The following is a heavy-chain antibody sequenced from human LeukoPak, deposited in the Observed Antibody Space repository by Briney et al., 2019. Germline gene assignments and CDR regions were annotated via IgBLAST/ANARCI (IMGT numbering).Heavy chain of an antibody. CDR2: MNPNSGNT. CDR3: AREREDAFDI. V-gene: IGHV1-8*03. CDR1: GYTFTSYD. J-gene: IGHJ3*02. Sequence: ASVKVSCKASGYTFTSYDINWVRQATGQGLEWMGWMNPNSGNTGYAQKLQGRVTITRNTSISTAYMELSSLRSEDTAVYYCAREREDAFDIWGQGTMVTVSS.